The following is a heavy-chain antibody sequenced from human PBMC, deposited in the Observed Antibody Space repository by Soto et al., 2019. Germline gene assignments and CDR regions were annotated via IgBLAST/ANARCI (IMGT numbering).Heavy chain of an antibody. Sequence: GESLKISCQGSGYSFTRYWIGWVRQMPGKGLEWMRIIYPGDSDTRYSPSFQGQVTISADKSINTAYLQWSSLKASDTAIYYCARVYYYDSSGYYYAYWGQGTLVTVSS. J-gene: IGHJ4*02. CDR2: IYPGDSDT. CDR1: GYSFTRYW. CDR3: ARVYYYDSSGYYYAY. V-gene: IGHV5-51*01. D-gene: IGHD3-22*01.